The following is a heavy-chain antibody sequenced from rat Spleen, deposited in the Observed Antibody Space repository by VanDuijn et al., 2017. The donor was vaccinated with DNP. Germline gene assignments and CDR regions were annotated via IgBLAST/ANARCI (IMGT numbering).Heavy chain of an antibody. D-gene: IGHD1-4*01. Sequence: EVQLVESGGGPVQPGRSLKLSCAASGFTFSNYYMAWVRQAPTKGLEWVAYISTGGGSTYYRDSVKGRFTISRDNAKSTLYLQMNSLRSEDTATYYCARQRYGYTYLDYFDYWGQGVMVTVSS. J-gene: IGHJ2*01. V-gene: IGHV5-25*01. CDR3: ARQRYGYTYLDYFDY. CDR1: GFTFSNYY. CDR2: ISTGGGST.